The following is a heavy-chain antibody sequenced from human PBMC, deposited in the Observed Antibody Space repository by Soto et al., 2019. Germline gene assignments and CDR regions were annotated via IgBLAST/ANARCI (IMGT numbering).Heavy chain of an antibody. CDR3: GIAAAGDY. CDR2: ISSGSAYI. Sequence: EVQLVESGGGLVKPGGSLRLSCAASGFTFSSYSMNWVRQAPGKGLEWVSSISSGSAYIYYADSVKGRFTISRDNAKNSLFLQMNSLRAEDTAVYYCGIAAAGDYWGQGTLVTVSS. CDR1: GFTFSSYS. J-gene: IGHJ4*02. V-gene: IGHV3-21*01. D-gene: IGHD6-13*01.